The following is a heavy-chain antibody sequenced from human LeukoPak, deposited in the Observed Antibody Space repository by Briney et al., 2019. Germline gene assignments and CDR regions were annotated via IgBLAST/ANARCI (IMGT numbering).Heavy chain of an antibody. Sequence: ASVKVSCKASGYTFTSYYMHWVRRAPGQGLEWMGIINPSGGSTSYAQKFQGRVTMTRDTSTSTVYMELSSLRSEDTAVYYCARDLGVRGDGRELTQLSFDYRGQGTLVTVSS. CDR3: ARDLGVRGDGRELTQLSFDY. CDR1: GYTFTSYY. J-gene: IGHJ4*02. V-gene: IGHV1-46*01. D-gene: IGHD3-10*02. CDR2: INPSGGST.